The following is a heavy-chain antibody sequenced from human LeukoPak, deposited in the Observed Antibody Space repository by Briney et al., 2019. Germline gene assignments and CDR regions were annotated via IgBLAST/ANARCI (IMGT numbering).Heavy chain of an antibody. V-gene: IGHV5-51*03. CDR3: ARLGSGYHYNHYYGLDV. D-gene: IGHD5-12*01. Sequence: GESLHISCEGYGYRVINYWIAWVRQMPGKGLEWMGIVYAGDSETRYSPTFQGQVTMSADRSTSTAYLQWSSLTTSDSAMYYCARLGSGYHYNHYYGLDVWGQGTTVTVS. CDR2: VYAGDSET. CDR1: GYRVINYW. J-gene: IGHJ6*02.